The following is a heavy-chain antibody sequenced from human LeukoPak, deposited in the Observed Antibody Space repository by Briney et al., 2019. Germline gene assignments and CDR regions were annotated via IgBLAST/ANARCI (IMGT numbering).Heavy chain of an antibody. V-gene: IGHV4-30-2*01. Sequence: TLSLTCTVSGGSISSGGYYWSWIRQPPGKGLEWIGYIYHSGSTYYNPSLKSRVTITVDRSKNQFSLKLSSVTAADTAVYYCARSQDIVVVPALIDPWGQGTLVTVSS. J-gene: IGHJ5*02. D-gene: IGHD2-2*01. CDR3: ARSQDIVVVPALIDP. CDR1: GGSISSGGYY. CDR2: IYHSGST.